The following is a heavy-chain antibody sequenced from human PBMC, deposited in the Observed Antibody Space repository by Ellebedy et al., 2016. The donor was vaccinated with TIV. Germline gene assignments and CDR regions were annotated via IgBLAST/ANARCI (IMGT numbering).Heavy chain of an antibody. J-gene: IGHJ5*02. V-gene: IGHV1-3*01. D-gene: IGHD3-10*01. Sequence: AASVKVSCKASGYTFTNYAMHWVRQAPGQRLDWMGWINAGNGNTKYSQKFQGRVTITRDTSASTAYMELSSLRSEDTAVYYCARVYGAFNWFDPWGQGTLLTVSS. CDR1: GYTFTNYA. CDR2: INAGNGNT. CDR3: ARVYGAFNWFDP.